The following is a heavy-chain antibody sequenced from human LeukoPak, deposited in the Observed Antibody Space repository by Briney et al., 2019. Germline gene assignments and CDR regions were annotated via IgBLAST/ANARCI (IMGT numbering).Heavy chain of an antibody. J-gene: IGHJ4*02. V-gene: IGHV4-59*01. Sequence: SETLSLTFTVSGGSISSYYWSLIRQPPGKGLEWVGDIYYSGSTNYNPSLKSRVTISVDTSKNQFSLKLSSVTAADTAVYYCARVTATYYYGSGSPDYFDYWGQGTLVTVSS. CDR2: IYYSGST. CDR3: ARVTATYYYGSGSPDYFDY. CDR1: GGSISSYY. D-gene: IGHD3-10*01.